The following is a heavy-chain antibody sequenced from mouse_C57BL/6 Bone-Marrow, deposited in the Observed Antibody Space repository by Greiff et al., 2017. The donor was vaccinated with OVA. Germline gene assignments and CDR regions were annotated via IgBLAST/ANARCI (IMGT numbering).Heavy chain of an antibody. D-gene: IGHD1-1*01. Sequence: QVQLQQSGPELVKPGASVKISCKASGYAFSSSWMNWVKQRPGKGLEWIGRIYPGDGDTNYNGKFKGKATLTADKSSSTAYMQLSSLTSEDSAVYVCARELLRYYFDYWGQGTTLTVSS. J-gene: IGHJ2*01. CDR3: ARELLRYYFDY. CDR2: IYPGDGDT. CDR1: GYAFSSSW. V-gene: IGHV1-82*01.